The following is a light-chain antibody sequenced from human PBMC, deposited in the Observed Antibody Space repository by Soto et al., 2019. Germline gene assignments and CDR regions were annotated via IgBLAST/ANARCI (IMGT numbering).Light chain of an antibody. V-gene: IGLV2-11*01. CDR2: DVS. J-gene: IGLJ3*02. Sequence: QSALTQPRSVSGSPGQSVTISCTGNSSDVGDYNYVSWYQQYPVKAPKLVIYDVSKRPSGVPDRFSGSKSGNTASLTISGLQAEDEADYYCCSFAGSYTFWVFGGGTQITFL. CDR3: CSFAGSYTFWV. CDR1: SSDVGDYNY.